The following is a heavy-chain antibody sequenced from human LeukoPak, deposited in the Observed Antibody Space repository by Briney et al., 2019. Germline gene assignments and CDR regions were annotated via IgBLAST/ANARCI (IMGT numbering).Heavy chain of an antibody. CDR3: ARDQRDSSGYYYGVDY. D-gene: IGHD3-22*01. CDR2: MNPNSGNT. CDR1: GYTFTSYD. V-gene: IGHV1-8*01. Sequence: ASVKVSCKASGYTFTSYDINWVRQATGQGLEWMGWMNPNSGNTGYAQKFQGRVTMTRNTSISTAYMELSSLRSEDTAVYYCARDQRDSSGYYYGVDYWGQGTLVTVSS. J-gene: IGHJ4*02.